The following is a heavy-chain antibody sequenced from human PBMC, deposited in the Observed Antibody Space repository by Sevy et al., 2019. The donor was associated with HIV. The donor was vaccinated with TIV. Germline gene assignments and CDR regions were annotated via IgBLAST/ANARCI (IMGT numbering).Heavy chain of an antibody. Sequence: GGSLRLSCAASGFTFISFTMNWVRQAPGKGLEWVSAISHSGGSTYYADSVKGRFTISRDNSKNTLYLQMNSLRAEDTAVYYCAKGTLVVPAVIYYYYGMDVWGQGTTVTVSS. CDR3: AKGTLVVPAVIYYYYGMDV. J-gene: IGHJ6*02. D-gene: IGHD2-2*02. CDR2: ISHSGGST. CDR1: GFTFISFT. V-gene: IGHV3-23*01.